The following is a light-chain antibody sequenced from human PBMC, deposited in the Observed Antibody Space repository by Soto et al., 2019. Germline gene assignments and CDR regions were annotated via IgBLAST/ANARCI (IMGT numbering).Light chain of an antibody. CDR2: GAS. V-gene: IGKV3-11*01. J-gene: IGKJ1*01. CDR1: QNVRTF. Sequence: DIMMTQTPLSLTVTPGEPSTLSCRASQNVRTFLDWYQQKPGQAPRLLIYGASNRATGIPARFSGSGSGTDFTLTISSLEPEDFAVYYCQQHSHWPPWTFGQGTKVDIK. CDR3: QQHSHWPPWT.